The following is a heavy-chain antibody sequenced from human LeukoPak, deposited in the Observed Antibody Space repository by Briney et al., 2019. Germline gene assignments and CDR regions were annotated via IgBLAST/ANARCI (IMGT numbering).Heavy chain of an antibody. CDR2: IYYSGST. V-gene: IGHV4-61*05. J-gene: IGHJ4*02. D-gene: IGHD3-22*01. CDR3: ARRSYYDSSGYYPY. Sequence: SETLSLTCTVSGGSISSSSDYWGWIRQAPGKGLEWIGYIYYSGSTNYNPSLKSRVTISVDTSKNQFSLKLSSVTAADTAVYYCARRSYYDSSGYYPYWGQGTLVTVSS. CDR1: GGSISSSSDY.